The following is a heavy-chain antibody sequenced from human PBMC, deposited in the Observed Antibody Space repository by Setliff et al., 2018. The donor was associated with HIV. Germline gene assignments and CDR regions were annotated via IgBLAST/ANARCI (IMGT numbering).Heavy chain of an antibody. V-gene: IGHV3-21*01. CDR1: GFTFSTYS. Sequence: GGSLRLSCEASGFTFSTYSMNWVRQAPGRGLEWVSSISSSSRSIYYADSVKGRFTISRDNAKNSLYLQMNSLRAEDTAVYYCATHRVGQRPWLSDFWGQGTLVTVSS. CDR3: ATHRVGQRPWLSDF. J-gene: IGHJ4*02. CDR2: ISSSSRSI. D-gene: IGHD5-12*01.